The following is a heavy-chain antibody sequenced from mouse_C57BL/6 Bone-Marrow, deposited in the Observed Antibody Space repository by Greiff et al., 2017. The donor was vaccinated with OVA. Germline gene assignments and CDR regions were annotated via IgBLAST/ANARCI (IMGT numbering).Heavy chain of an antibody. V-gene: IGHV1-39*01. D-gene: IGHD1-1*01. CDR3: ARALYYGSSYNYAMDY. CDR1: GYSFTDYN. J-gene: IGHJ4*01. CDR2: INPNYGTT. Sequence: EVKVVESGPELVKPGASVKISCKASGYSFTDYNMNWVKQSNGKSLEWIGVINPNYGTTSYNQKFKGKATLTVDQSSSTAYMQLNSLTSEDSAVYYCARALYYGSSYNYAMDYWGQGTSVTVSS.